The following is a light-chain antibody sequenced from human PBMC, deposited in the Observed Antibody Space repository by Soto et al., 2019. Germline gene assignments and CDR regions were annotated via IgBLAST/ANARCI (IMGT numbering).Light chain of an antibody. J-gene: IGKJ4*01. CDR3: QHYRTS. CDR1: QSVSHSY. Sequence: EIVLTQSPGTLSLSPGERATISCRASQSVSHSYLAWYQQKHGQAPRQLIYGASSRATGMPDRFSGSGSGTDFTLTITRLEPADFAVYYCQHYRTSFGGGTRVEIK. V-gene: IGKV3-20*01. CDR2: GAS.